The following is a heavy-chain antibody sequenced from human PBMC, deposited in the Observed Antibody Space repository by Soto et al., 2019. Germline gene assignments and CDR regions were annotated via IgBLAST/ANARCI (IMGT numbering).Heavy chain of an antibody. CDR3: ARDKIFGVVGNFDY. CDR1: GGSVSSGSYY. D-gene: IGHD3-3*01. CDR2: IYYSGST. V-gene: IGHV4-61*01. J-gene: IGHJ4*02. Sequence: SETLSLTCTVSGGSVSSGSYYWSWIRQPPGEGLEWIGYIYYSGSTNYNPSLKSRVTISLDTSKNQFSLKLSSVTAADTAVYYSARDKIFGVVGNFDYWGQGTLVTVYS.